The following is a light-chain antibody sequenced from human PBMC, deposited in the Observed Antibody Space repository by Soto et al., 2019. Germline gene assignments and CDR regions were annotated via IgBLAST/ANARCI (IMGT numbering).Light chain of an antibody. J-gene: IGLJ2*01. CDR2: GNN. Sequence: QSVLTQPPSASGTPGQRVTISCSGSSSNIGSNTVNWYQQFPGTAPKLLIYGNNQRPSGVPDRFSGSKSGTSASLAISGLQSEDEADYYCAAWDDSLNGRVFGGGTKLTAL. CDR1: SSNIGSNT. V-gene: IGLV1-44*01. CDR3: AAWDDSLNGRV.